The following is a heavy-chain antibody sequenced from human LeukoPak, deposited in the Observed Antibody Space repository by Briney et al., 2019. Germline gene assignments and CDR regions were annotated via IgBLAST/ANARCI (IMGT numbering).Heavy chain of an antibody. D-gene: IGHD3-16*01. Sequence: GGSLRLSCAASGFTFSNYVMSWVRQAPGKGLECVSVISGSGDSTYYADSVKGRFTISRDNSKNTLYLQINSLRAEDTAVYYCAKVTGGDMITYGGLDYWGQGTLVTVSS. CDR2: ISGSGDST. V-gene: IGHV3-23*01. CDR3: AKVTGGDMITYGGLDY. J-gene: IGHJ4*02. CDR1: GFTFSNYV.